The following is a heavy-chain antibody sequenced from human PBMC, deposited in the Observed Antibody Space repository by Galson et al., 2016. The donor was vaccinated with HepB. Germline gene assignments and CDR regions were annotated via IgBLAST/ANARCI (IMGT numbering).Heavy chain of an antibody. CDR3: ARWNEGLDY. D-gene: IGHD1-1*01. CDR2: IFDTGIT. V-gene: IGHV4-59*01. Sequence: SETLSLTCTVSGGSISGYYWSWMRQPPGKGLEWLAYIFDTGITDYNPSLKSRLTISEDASKNQLSLTLSSVSAADTALYYCARWNEGLDYWGRGTLVTVSS. J-gene: IGHJ4*02. CDR1: GGSISGYY.